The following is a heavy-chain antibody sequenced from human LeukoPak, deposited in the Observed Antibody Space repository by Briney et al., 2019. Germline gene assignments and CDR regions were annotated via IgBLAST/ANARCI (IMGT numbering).Heavy chain of an antibody. CDR3: ARLGYCSGGSCYSIDY. J-gene: IGHJ4*02. D-gene: IGHD2-15*01. CDR1: GGSISSGGYS. Sequence: SETPSLTCTVSGGSISSGGYSWSWIRQPPGKGLEWIGYIYYTGSTNYNPSLKSRVTISVDTSKNQVSLKLTSVTAADTAVYYCARLGYCSGGSCYSIDYWGQGTLVTVSS. V-gene: IGHV4-61*08. CDR2: IYYTGST.